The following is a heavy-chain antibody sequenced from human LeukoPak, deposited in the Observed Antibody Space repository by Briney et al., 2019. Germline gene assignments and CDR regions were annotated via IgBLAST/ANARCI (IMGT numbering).Heavy chain of an antibody. D-gene: IGHD1-26*01. V-gene: IGHV1-8*01. CDR2: KRPSSGNT. CDR1: GYTFTNND. Sequence: ASVKVSCKASGYTFTNNDINWVRQATGQGLEWMGWKRPSSGNTEFAQKFQGRVTMTRDTSISTAYMELTSLTSDDTALYYCARGRVGFDYWGQGTLVTVSS. CDR3: ARGRVGFDY. J-gene: IGHJ4*02.